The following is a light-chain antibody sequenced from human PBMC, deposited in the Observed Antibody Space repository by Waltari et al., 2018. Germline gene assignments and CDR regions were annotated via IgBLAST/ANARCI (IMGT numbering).Light chain of an antibody. CDR1: QSIDNY. V-gene: IGKV3-11*01. CDR2: DAS. Sequence: EIVLTQSPATLSLSPGERATLSCRASQSIDNYLAWYQQKPGQVPRLLIYDASNRATGIPARFSGSRSGADFTLIISILEPEDFAVYYCHQRSNWPLTFGGGTKVEIK. J-gene: IGKJ4*01. CDR3: HQRSNWPLT.